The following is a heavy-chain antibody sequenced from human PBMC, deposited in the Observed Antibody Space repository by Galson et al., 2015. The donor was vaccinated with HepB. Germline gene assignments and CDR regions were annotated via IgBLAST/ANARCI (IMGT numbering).Heavy chain of an antibody. CDR1: GFTFSRYA. J-gene: IGHJ3*02. V-gene: IGHV3-23*01. CDR3: AKVRSSWTGAFDI. CDR2: ITSSGGKT. D-gene: IGHD6-13*01. Sequence: SLRLSCAASGFTFSRYAMTWVRQAPGKGLEWVSSITSSGGKTYYTDSVKGRFTISRDNSRNTLYLQMNSLRAEDTAVYYCAKVRSSWTGAFDIWGQGTMLTVSS.